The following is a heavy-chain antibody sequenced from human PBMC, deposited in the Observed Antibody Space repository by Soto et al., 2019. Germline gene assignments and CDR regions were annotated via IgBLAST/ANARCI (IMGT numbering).Heavy chain of an antibody. J-gene: IGHJ3*02. CDR1: GGTFSSYA. CDR3: ARSSSSGWYGCAFDI. Sequence: QVQLAQSGAEVKKPGYSVKVSCKASGGTFSSYAISWVRQTPGQGREWMGGIIPIFGTANYAQTFQGSVTITADESTSTADMELSSLRSEDTAVYYCARSSSSGWYGCAFDIWGQGTMVTVSS. CDR2: IIPIFGTA. D-gene: IGHD6-19*01. V-gene: IGHV1-69*01.